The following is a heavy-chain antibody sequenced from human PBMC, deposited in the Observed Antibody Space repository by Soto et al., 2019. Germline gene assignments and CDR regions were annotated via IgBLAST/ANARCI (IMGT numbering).Heavy chain of an antibody. D-gene: IGHD3-3*01. J-gene: IGHJ4*02. Sequence: ASVKVSCKASGYTFTSYGISWVRKAPGQGLEWMGWISAYNGNTNYAQKFQGRVTMTTDTSTSTAYMELRSLRSDDTAVYYCARTLNEWLLGLDWGQGTLVTVSS. CDR2: ISAYNGNT. CDR3: ARTLNEWLLGLD. CDR1: GYTFTSYG. V-gene: IGHV1-18*01.